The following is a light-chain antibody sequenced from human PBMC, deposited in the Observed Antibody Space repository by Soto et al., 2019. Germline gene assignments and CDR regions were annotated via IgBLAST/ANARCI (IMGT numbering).Light chain of an antibody. Sequence: DIQMTQSPSTLSASVGDRVTITCRASQSISSWLAWYQQKPGKAPKLLIYDASSLESGVPSRFSGSGYGTEFTFPISSLQPDDFATYYCQQYNSYSSTFGQGTKVEIK. V-gene: IGKV1-5*01. J-gene: IGKJ1*01. CDR3: QQYNSYSST. CDR1: QSISSW. CDR2: DAS.